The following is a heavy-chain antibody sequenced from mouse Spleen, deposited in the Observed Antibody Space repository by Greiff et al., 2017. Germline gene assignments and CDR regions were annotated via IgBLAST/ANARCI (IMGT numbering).Heavy chain of an antibody. CDR1: GFTFSSYA. CDR2: ISSGGGNT. J-gene: IGHJ2*01. Sequence: EVKLMESGGGLVKLGGSLKLSCAASGFTFSSYAMSWVRQTPEKRLEWVATISSGGGNTYYPDSVKGRFTISRDNAKNTLYLQMSSLKSEDTAMYYCARRGYGSSSYYFDYWGQGTTLTVSS. CDR3: ARRGYGSSSYYFDY. D-gene: IGHD1-1*01. V-gene: IGHV5-9*04.